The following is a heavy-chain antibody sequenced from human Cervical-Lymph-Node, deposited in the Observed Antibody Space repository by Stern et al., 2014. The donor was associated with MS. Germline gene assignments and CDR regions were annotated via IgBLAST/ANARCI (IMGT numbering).Heavy chain of an antibody. J-gene: IGHJ4*02. D-gene: IGHD2-8*01. CDR2: ISNDASNK. CDR3: ALPGHFYTNAPDY. Sequence: VQLVESGGGVVQPGRSLRLSCAASGFAFASYDMHWVRQAPGKGLEWVAFISNDASNKYYADSLKDRFIVSRDYSKQTLTLQINSLRPEDTAVYYCALPGHFYTNAPDYWGQGTLVTVSP. CDR1: GFAFASYD. V-gene: IGHV3-30*03.